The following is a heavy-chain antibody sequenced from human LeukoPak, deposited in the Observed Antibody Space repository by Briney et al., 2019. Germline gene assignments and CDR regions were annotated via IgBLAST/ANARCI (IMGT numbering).Heavy chain of an antibody. D-gene: IGHD6-19*01. CDR3: ARDRAPKWLVQAPGYYYYRMDV. V-gene: IGHV4-39*07. CDR2: IYYSGST. J-gene: IGHJ6*02. Sequence: SETLSLTCTVSGGSISSSSYYWGWIRQPPGKGLECIGSIYYSGSTYYNPSLKSRVTISVDTSKNQFSVKLSSVTAADPAVYYCARDRAPKWLVQAPGYYYYRMDVWGQGTTVTVSS. CDR1: GGSISSSSYY.